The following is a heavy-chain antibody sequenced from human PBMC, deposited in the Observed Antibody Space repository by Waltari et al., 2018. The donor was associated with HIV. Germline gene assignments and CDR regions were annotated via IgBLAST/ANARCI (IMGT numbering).Heavy chain of an antibody. V-gene: IGHV3-9*01. CDR1: GFTFDDFA. Sequence: EVQLVESGGGLVQPGRSLRLSCAASGFTFDDFAMHWVRQAPGKGLEWVSGISWNSGSIGYADSVKGRFTISRDNAKNSLYLQMNSLRAEDTALYYCAKMKNGLDLWGRGTLVTVSS. CDR2: ISWNSGSI. D-gene: IGHD1-1*01. CDR3: AKMKNGLDL. J-gene: IGHJ2*01.